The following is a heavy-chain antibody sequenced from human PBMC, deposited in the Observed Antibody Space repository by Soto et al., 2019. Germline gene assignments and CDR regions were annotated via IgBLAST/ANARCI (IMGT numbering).Heavy chain of an antibody. CDR2: INHSGST. CDR1: GGALSGYF. Sequence: SQALFLTCAVYGGALSGYFWSWIRQPPGKGLKWIGEINHSGSTNYNPSLKSRVTISVDTSKNQFSLKLSSVTAADTAVYYCARGVYYYDSSGYPDYWGQGTLVTVSS. V-gene: IGHV4-34*01. J-gene: IGHJ4*02. D-gene: IGHD3-22*01. CDR3: ARGVYYYDSSGYPDY.